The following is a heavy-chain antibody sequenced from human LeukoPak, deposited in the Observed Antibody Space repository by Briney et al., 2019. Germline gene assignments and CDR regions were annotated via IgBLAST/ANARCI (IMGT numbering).Heavy chain of an antibody. Sequence: SETLSLTCTVSGGSISSSSDYWGWIRQPPGKGLEWIGSIYYSGSTYYNPSLKSRVTISVDTSKNQFSLKLSSVTAADTAVYYCARRYSGTNFDYWGQGTLVTVSS. CDR3: ARRYSGTNFDY. CDR1: GGSISSSSDY. CDR2: IYYSGST. J-gene: IGHJ4*02. D-gene: IGHD1-26*01. V-gene: IGHV4-39*01.